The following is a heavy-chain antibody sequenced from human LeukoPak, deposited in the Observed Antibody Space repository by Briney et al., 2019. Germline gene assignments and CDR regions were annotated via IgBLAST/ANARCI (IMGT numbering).Heavy chain of an antibody. J-gene: IGHJ6*02. CDR1: GVSISDFS. V-gene: IGHV4-30-2*01. D-gene: IGHD2/OR15-2a*01. CDR2: IYHSGST. CDR3: ARANSAVFYYYGMDV. Sequence: SETLSLTCTVSGVSISDFSWSWIRQPPGKGLEWIGYIYHSGSTYYNPSLKSRVTISVDRSKNQFSLKLSSVTAADTAVYYCARANSAVFYYYGMDVWGQGTTVTVSS.